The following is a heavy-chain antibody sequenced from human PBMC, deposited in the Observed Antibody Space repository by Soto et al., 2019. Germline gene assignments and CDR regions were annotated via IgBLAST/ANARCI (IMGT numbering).Heavy chain of an antibody. CDR3: ARASYGSHSFDS. V-gene: IGHV4-59*08. J-gene: IGHJ3*02. CDR1: GGSISSYY. D-gene: IGHD3-16*01. CDR2: IYYSGST. Sequence: SETLSLTCTVSGGSISSYYWSWIRQPPGKGLEWIGYIYYSGSTNYNPSLKSRVTISVDTSKNQFSLKLSSVTAADTAVYYCARASYGSHSFDSWGQGTRGTVSS.